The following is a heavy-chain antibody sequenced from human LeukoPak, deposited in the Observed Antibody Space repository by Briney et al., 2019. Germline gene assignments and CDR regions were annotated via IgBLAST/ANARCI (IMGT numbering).Heavy chain of an antibody. J-gene: IGHJ4*02. CDR3: ARHRYSGSFTSYYFDY. CDR2: IYSGGST. V-gene: IGHV3-53*01. D-gene: IGHD1-26*01. Sequence: PGESLRLSCAASGFTVSSNYMSWVRQAPGKGLEWVSVIYSGGSTYYADSVKGRFTISRDNSKNTLYLQMNSLRAEDTAVYYCARHRYSGSFTSYYFDYWGQGTLVTVSS. CDR1: GFTVSSNY.